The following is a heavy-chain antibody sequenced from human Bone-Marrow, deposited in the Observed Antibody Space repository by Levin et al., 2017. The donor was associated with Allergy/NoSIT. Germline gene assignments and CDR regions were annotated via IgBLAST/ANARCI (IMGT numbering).Heavy chain of an antibody. CDR3: AIAGSSCTLPPYYMDS. CDR2: IYYDGSYT. CDR1: GFTFSSNG. J-gene: IGHJ4*03. Sequence: GGSLRLSCAASGFTFSSNGMHWVRQAPGKGLEWVAVIYYDGSYTYYADSVKGRFTISRDNSKDTLYLQMNSLRAEDTAVYYCAIAGSSCTLPPYYMDSWGRGTLVTVSS. D-gene: IGHD2-21*01. V-gene: IGHV3-33*01.